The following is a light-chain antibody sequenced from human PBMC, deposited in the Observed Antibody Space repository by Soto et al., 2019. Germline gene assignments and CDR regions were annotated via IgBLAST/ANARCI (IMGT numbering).Light chain of an antibody. V-gene: IGLV2-14*01. Sequence: SVLTQPASVSGSPGQSITISCTGTSSGVGGYNYVSWYQQHPGKAPKLMIYEVSNRPSGVSNRFSGSKSGNTASLTISGLQAEDEADYYCSSYTSSSTQVFGTGTKVTVL. J-gene: IGLJ1*01. CDR1: SSGVGGYNY. CDR3: SSYTSSSTQV. CDR2: EVS.